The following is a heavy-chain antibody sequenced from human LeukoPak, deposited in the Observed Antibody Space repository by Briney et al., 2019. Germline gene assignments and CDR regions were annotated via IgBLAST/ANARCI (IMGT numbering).Heavy chain of an antibody. CDR3: AASCRSGGSCYSYYYFDY. Sequence: SQTLSLTGAVSGGSIRRGGSSWCWIRQPPGKRLVGIAYVYLSGSTYYNPSLKSRVTISVDRSKNQFSLKLSSVTAADTAVYYCAASCRSGGSCYSYYYFDYWGQGTLVTVSS. V-gene: IGHV4-30-2*01. J-gene: IGHJ4*02. CDR1: GGSIRRGGSS. CDR2: VYLSGST. D-gene: IGHD2-15*01.